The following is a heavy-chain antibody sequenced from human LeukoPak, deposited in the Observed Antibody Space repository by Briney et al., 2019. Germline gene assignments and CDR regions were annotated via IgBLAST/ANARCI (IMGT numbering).Heavy chain of an antibody. CDR2: ISWNSGSI. Sequence: PGGSLRLSCAASGFTFDDYAMHWVRQAPGKGLEWVSGISWNSGSIGYADSVKGRFTISRDNAKNSLYLQMNSLRAEDTALYYCAKGSGSYYRDYFDCWGQGTLVTVSS. CDR3: AKGSGSYYRDYFDC. V-gene: IGHV3-9*01. CDR1: GFTFDDYA. D-gene: IGHD1-26*01. J-gene: IGHJ4*02.